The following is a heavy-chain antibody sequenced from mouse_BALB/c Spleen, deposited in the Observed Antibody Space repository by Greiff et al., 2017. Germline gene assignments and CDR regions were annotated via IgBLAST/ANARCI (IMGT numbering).Heavy chain of an antibody. J-gene: IGHJ2*01. CDR1: GYTFTSYW. CDR2: IYPGRGIT. Sequence: VQLQQPGAELVKPGASVKMSCKASGYTFTSYWINWVKQRPGQGLEWIGDIYPGRGITNYNEKFKGKATLTADKSSSTAYMELRSLTSEDSAVYYCTRSTMITTVFDYWGQGTTLTVSS. D-gene: IGHD2-4*01. CDR3: TRSTMITTVFDY. V-gene: IGHV1-55*01.